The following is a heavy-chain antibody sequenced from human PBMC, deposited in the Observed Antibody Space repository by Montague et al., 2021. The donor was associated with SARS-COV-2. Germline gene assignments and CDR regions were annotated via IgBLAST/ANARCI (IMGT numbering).Heavy chain of an antibody. CDR1: GDSVARNRAT. CDR3: TSGREGNYNVMDV. D-gene: IGHD1-1*01. V-gene: IGHV6-1*01. Sequence: CAISGDSVARNRATWNGVRHAPSRGLDWLGRTYYRSKWYNDYAVSVRGRVTINPDTSKNQFSLQLNSVTPEDTAIYYCTSGREGNYNVMDVWGQGTTVNVSS. J-gene: IGHJ6*02. CDR2: TYYRSKWYN.